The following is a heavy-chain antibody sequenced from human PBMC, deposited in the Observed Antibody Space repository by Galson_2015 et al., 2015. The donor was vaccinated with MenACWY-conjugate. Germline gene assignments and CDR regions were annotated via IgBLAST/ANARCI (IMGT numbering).Heavy chain of an antibody. CDR3: AKGPLYDSSGSDSDYFEF. D-gene: IGHD3-22*01. CDR1: GFIFNKYA. Sequence: SLRLSCAASGFIFNKYAMTWIRQAPGKGLGWVSATSGSGGVTYHADSVKGRFTISRDNSKNTLYLQMNGLKAEDTAIYYCAKGPLYDSSGSDSDYFEFWGQGTLVTVSS. CDR2: TSGSGGVT. J-gene: IGHJ4*02. V-gene: IGHV3-23*01.